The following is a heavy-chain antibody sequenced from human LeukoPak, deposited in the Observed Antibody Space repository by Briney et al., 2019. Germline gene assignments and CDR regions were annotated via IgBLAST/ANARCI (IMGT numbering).Heavy chain of an antibody. D-gene: IGHD3-3*01. Sequence: SETLSLTCTVSGGSISSYYWSWIRQPPGKGLEWIGYIYYSGSTDYNPSLKSRVTISVDTSKNQFSLKLSSVTAADTAVYYCARVRGAAYDFWSGPLGGMVVWGQGTTVTVSS. V-gene: IGHV4-59*01. CDR2: IYYSGST. CDR3: ARVRGAAYDFWSGPLGGMVV. J-gene: IGHJ6*02. CDR1: GGSISSYY.